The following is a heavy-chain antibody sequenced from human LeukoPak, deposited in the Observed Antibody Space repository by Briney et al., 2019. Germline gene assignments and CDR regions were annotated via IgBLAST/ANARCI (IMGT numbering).Heavy chain of an antibody. V-gene: IGHV3-7*01. CDR1: GFTFSSFW. D-gene: IGHD5/OR15-5a*01. CDR3: AGRPSSTIP. CDR2: INQDGSEK. J-gene: IGHJ4*02. Sequence: PGGSLRLSCAASGFTFSSFWMSGVRQAPGKGLEWVANINQDGSEKYCVDSVKGRFTISRDNAKNSLYLQMNSLRAEDTAVYYCAGRPSSTIPWGQGTLVTVSS.